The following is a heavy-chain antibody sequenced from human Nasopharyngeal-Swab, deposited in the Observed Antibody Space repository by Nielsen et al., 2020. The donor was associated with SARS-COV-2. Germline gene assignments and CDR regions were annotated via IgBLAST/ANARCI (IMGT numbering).Heavy chain of an antibody. V-gene: IGHV3-48*02. D-gene: IGHD6-13*01. CDR1: GFTFSSYS. CDR3: ARDPYSSRPYYFDY. J-gene: IGHJ4*02. CDR2: ISSSSSTI. Sequence: GESLKISCAASGFTFSSYSMNWVRQAPGKGLEWVSYISSSSSTIYYADSVKGRFTISRDNAKNSLYLQMNSLRDEDTAVYYCARDPYSSRPYYFDYWGQGTLVTVSS.